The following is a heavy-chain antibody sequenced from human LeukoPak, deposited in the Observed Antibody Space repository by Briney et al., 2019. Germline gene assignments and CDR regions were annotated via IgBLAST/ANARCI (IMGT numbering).Heavy chain of an antibody. CDR2: ISGSGSST. V-gene: IGHV3-23*01. CDR3: AKARFDYDLHDAFDI. J-gene: IGHJ3*02. CDR1: GFTFSTYA. D-gene: IGHD3-3*01. Sequence: GGSLRLSCAASGFTFSTYAMSWVRQAPGKGLEWVSVISGSGSSTYYADSVKGRFTISRDNSKNTLYLQMNSLRAEDTAVYYCAKARFDYDLHDAFDIWGQGTMVTVSS.